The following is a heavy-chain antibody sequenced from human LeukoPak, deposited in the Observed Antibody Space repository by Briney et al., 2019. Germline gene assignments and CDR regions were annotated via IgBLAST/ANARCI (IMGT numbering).Heavy chain of an antibody. J-gene: IGHJ4*02. V-gene: IGHV4-34*01. CDR1: GGSFSGYY. D-gene: IGHD5-12*01. Sequence: SETLSLTCAVYGGSFSGYYWSWIRQPPGKGMEWIGEINHSGSTNYNPSLKSRVTISVDTSKNQFSLKLSSVTAADTAVYYCARGKWLRSSFDYWGQGTLVTVSS. CDR2: INHSGST. CDR3: ARGKWLRSSFDY.